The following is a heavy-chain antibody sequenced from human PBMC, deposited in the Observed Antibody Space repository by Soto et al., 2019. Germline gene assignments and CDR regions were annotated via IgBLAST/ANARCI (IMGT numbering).Heavy chain of an antibody. Sequence: SETMSLTCTVSGAYITTYYGSCIRQPPGKGLEWIGYISYSGSTDYNPSLKSRVTISFDASKNQISLQVRSATAADAAVYYCARDLKEYCSDCKCNWFDPWGPGTLVTVS. J-gene: IGHJ5*02. D-gene: IGHD2-15*01. V-gene: IGHV4-59*01. CDR3: ARDLKEYCSDCKCNWFDP. CDR1: GAYITTYY. CDR2: ISYSGST.